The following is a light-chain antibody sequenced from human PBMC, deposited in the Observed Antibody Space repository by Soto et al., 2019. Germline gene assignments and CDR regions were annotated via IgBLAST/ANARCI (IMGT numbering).Light chain of an antibody. CDR1: NSYIGNNY. J-gene: IGLJ1*01. CDR3: GTWDSSLSAGV. V-gene: IGLV1-51*01. CDR2: DNN. Sequence: QSVLTQPPSVSATPEQTVTMSCSGSNSYIGNNYVSWYQQLPGTAPKLLIYDNNKRPSEIPDRFSGSKSGTSATLGITGLQTGDEADYYCGTWDSSLSAGVFGTGTKVTVL.